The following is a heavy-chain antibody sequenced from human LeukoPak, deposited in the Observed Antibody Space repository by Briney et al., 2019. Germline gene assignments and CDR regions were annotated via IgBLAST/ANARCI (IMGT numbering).Heavy chain of an antibody. CDR3: AKDTYDFWSGYFPVYYFDY. J-gene: IGHJ4*02. V-gene: IGHV3-23*01. D-gene: IGHD3-3*01. Sequence: PGGSLRLSCAASGFTFSSYAMSWVHQAPGKGLEWVSAISGSGGSTYYADSVKGRFTISRDNSKNTLYLQMNSLRAEDTAVYYCAKDTYDFWSGYFPVYYFDYWGQGTLVTVSS. CDR2: ISGSGGST. CDR1: GFTFSSYA.